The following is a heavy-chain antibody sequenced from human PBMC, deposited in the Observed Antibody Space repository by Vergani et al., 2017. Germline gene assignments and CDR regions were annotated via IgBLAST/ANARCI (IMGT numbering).Heavy chain of an antibody. Sequence: QVQLQESGPGLVKPSETLSLTCTVSGGSISSYYWSWIRQPPGKGLEWIGYIYYSGSTNYNPSLKSRVTISVDTSKNQFSLKLSSVTAADTAVYYCARGGYFDIWGQGTMVTVSS. CDR3: ARGGYFDI. D-gene: IGHD5-18*01. J-gene: IGHJ3*02. V-gene: IGHV4-59*12. CDR1: GGSISSYY. CDR2: IYYSGST.